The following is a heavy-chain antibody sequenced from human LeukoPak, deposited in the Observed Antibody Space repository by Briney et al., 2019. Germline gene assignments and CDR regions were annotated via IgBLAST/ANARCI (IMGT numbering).Heavy chain of an antibody. V-gene: IGHV3-23*01. J-gene: IGHJ4*02. CDR2: IIGSAVNT. CDR1: GLTVSSYG. Sequence: GGSLRLSRGASGLTVSSYGMRWVRQAPGKGLEWVSTIIGSAVNTYYADSMKGRFTISRDDSKNTVYLQMNSLRAEDTAVDSCAKYTSGTSYRGLDQWGQGTLVTVSS. D-gene: IGHD3-10*01. CDR3: AKYTSGTSYRGLDQ.